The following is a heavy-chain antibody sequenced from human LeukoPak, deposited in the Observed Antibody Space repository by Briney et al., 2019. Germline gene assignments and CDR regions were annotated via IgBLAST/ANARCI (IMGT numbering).Heavy chain of an antibody. V-gene: IGHV1-2*02. CDR1: GYTFTGYY. CDR2: INPNSGGT. J-gene: IGHJ4*02. Sequence: ASVKVSCKASGYTFTGYYMHWVRQAPGQGLEWMGWINPNSGGTNYAQKFQGRVTMTRDTSISTAYMELSRLRSDDTAVYYCARGRLRGYHRYYFDYWGQGTLVTVSS. CDR3: ARGRLRGYHRYYFDY. D-gene: IGHD2-21*01.